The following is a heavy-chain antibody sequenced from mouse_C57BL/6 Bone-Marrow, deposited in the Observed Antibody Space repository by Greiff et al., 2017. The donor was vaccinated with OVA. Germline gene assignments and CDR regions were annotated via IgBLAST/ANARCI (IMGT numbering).Heavy chain of an antibody. V-gene: IGHV1-54*01. D-gene: IGHD2-3*01. CDR2: INPGSGGT. Sequence: VQLQQSGAELVRPGTSVKVSCKASGYAFTNYLIEWVKQRPGQGLEWIGVINPGSGGTNYNEKFKGKATLTADKSSSTAYMQLSSLTSEDSAVDFCARSEDDSYFVYFDYWGQGTTLTVSA. J-gene: IGHJ2*01. CDR3: ARSEDDSYFVYFDY. CDR1: GYAFTNYL.